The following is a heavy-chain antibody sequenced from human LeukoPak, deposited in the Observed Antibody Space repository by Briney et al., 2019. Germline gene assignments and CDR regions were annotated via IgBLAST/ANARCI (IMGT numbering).Heavy chain of an antibody. CDR1: GFSFSDS. J-gene: IGHJ4*02. CDR2: INSRSNDI. CDR3: ARDLEYYDSSGYYYVRG. Sequence: PGGSLRLSCVASGFSFSDSMNWVRQAPGKGLEWVSSINSRSNDIYYADSVKGRFTISRDNAKNSLYLQMNSLRAEDTAVYYCARDLEYYDSSGYYYVRGWGQGTLVTVSS. D-gene: IGHD3-22*01. V-gene: IGHV3-21*06.